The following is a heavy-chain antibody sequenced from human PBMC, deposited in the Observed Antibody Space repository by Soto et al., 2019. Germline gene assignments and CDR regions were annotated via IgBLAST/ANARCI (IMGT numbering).Heavy chain of an antibody. CDR2: IIPIFGTA. CDR3: ARFHIVVVPAAPGRGYYYYGMDV. CDR1: GGTFSSDA. Sequence: GASVNVSCKASGGTFSSDAISWVRQAPGQGLEWMGGIIPIFGTANYAQKFQGRVTITADESTSTAYMELSSLRSEDTAVYYCARFHIVVVPAAPGRGYYYYGMDVWGQGTTVTVSS. J-gene: IGHJ6*02. D-gene: IGHD2-2*01. V-gene: IGHV1-69*13.